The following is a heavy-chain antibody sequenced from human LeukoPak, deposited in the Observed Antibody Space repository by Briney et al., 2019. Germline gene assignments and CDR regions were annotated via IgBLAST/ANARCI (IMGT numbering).Heavy chain of an antibody. Sequence: ASVKVSCKASGYTFTCYYMHWVRQAPGQGLEWMGRINPNSGGTNYAQKFQDRVTMTRDTSISTAYMELSRLRSDDTAVYYCARKTAGKYDMDVWGQGTTVTVSS. D-gene: IGHD2-21*02. V-gene: IGHV1-2*06. CDR2: INPNSGGT. CDR3: ARKTAGKYDMDV. J-gene: IGHJ6*02. CDR1: GYTFTCYY.